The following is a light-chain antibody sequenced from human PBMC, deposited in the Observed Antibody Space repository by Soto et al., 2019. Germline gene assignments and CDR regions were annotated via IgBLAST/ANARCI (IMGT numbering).Light chain of an antibody. CDR1: QGLNSW. CDR2: GAS. Sequence: DIQMTQSPSSVSASVGERVTITCRASQGLNSWLAWYQQKPGKAPKLLIYGASNLQSGVPARFSGSASGTDFTLTISSLQSEDSANYFCQQAYTFPWTFGQGTKVEI. J-gene: IGKJ1*01. V-gene: IGKV1-12*01. CDR3: QQAYTFPWT.